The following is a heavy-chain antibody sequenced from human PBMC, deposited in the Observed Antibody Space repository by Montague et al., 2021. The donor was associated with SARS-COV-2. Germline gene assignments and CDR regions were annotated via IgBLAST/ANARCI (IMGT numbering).Heavy chain of an antibody. Sequence: SETLSLTCTVSGGSISSYYWSWIRQPPGKGLEWIGYIYYSGSTNYNPSLKSRVTISVDTSKNQFSLKLSSVTAADTAVYYCARDRGELLQGYCYYYGMDVWGQGTTVTVSS. D-gene: IGHD1-26*01. CDR2: IYYSGST. V-gene: IGHV4-59*01. CDR1: GGSISSYY. J-gene: IGHJ6*02. CDR3: ARDRGELLQGYCYYYGMDV.